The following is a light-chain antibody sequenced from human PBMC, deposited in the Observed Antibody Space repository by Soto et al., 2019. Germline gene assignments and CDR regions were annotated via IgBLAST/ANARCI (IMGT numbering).Light chain of an antibody. CDR3: QQYDSFST. Sequence: DIQMTQSPSTLSASVGDSVTITCRASQSIGDWLAWYQQKPGKAPKLLIYKASTLQTGIPSRFDGSGSGTEFTLTISSLQPDDFATYYCQQYDSFSTFGQGTKLEIK. CDR2: KAS. CDR1: QSIGDW. V-gene: IGKV1-5*03. J-gene: IGKJ2*01.